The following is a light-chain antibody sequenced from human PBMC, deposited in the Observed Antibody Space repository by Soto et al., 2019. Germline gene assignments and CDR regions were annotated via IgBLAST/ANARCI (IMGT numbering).Light chain of an antibody. CDR3: ETWDRDVV. Sequence: QLVLTQSSSASASLGSSVKLTCTLSSGHSSYIIAWHQQQPGKAPRYLMKLEGSGSYNKGSGVPDRFSGSSSGADRYLTISNLQSEDEAYYYCETWDRDVVFGGGTKLTVL. V-gene: IGLV4-60*03. CDR1: SGHSSYI. J-gene: IGLJ2*01. CDR2: LEGSGSY.